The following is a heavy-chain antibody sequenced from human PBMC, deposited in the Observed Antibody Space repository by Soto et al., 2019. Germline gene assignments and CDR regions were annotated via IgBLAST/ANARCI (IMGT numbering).Heavy chain of an antibody. CDR2: INPDGSAT. J-gene: IGHJ4*02. Sequence: GGSLRLSCAASGFTFSSYWMHWVRQAPGKGLVWVSRINPDGSATNYADSVKGRFTISRDNAKDTLYLQMNSLRAEDTAVFYCGRGGSDSPMAPGYWGQGTLVTVSS. D-gene: IGHD5-18*01. CDR1: GFTFSSYW. V-gene: IGHV3-74*01. CDR3: GRGGSDSPMAPGY.